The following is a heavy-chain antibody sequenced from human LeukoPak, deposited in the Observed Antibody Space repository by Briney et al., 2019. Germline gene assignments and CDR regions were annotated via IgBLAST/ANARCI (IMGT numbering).Heavy chain of an antibody. D-gene: IGHD2-15*01. CDR3: AKDPSGVSLLPNYMDV. CDR2: ISTSGSSI. V-gene: IGHV3-48*01. J-gene: IGHJ6*03. CDR1: GSIFSSYS. Sequence: GGSLRLSCAASGSIFSSYSMNWVRQAPGKGLEWVSYISTSGSSIHYADSVKGRFTVSRDNSKNTLYLQMNSLRAEDMAVYYCAKDPSGVSLLPNYMDVWGKGTTVTVSS.